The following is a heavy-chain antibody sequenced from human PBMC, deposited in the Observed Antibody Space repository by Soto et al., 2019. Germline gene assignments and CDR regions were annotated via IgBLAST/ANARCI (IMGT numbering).Heavy chain of an antibody. CDR3: ARDRYYDDSGLYYESAD. J-gene: IGHJ4*02. Sequence: QVQLVRSGAEVKKPGSSVKVSCKASGGTFGNYGISWVRQAPGQGLEWMGGILPRLGLTKSAQRFQGRVTFTADESTNTAYMELSSLRSEDTAVFYCARDRYYDDSGLYYESADWGQGTLATVSS. D-gene: IGHD3-22*01. CDR1: GGTFGNYG. V-gene: IGHV1-69*01. CDR2: ILPRLGLT.